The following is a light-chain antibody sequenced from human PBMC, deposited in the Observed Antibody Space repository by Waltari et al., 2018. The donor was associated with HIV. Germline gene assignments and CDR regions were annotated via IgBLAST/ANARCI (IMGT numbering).Light chain of an antibody. J-gene: IGLJ3*02. Sequence: QPVLPHSSSASPHLRSAVKLSCTLGSSPGNYIIAWHQQHLGKAPRFGLRLESSGSLYYKEGGVPDRFSGPSPGADRFLTISDHQSEDEAEDYCGTWGRNTRVFGAGTKLTVL. CDR3: GTWGRNTRV. CDR1: SSPGNYI. CDR2: LESSGSLY. V-gene: IGLV4-60*03.